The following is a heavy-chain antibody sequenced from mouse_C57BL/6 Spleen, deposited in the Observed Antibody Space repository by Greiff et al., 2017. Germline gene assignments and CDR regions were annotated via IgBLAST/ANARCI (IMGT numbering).Heavy chain of an antibody. CDR1: GYTFTSYW. CDR3: ARQGAGAYAMGY. CDR2: IYPGSGST. D-gene: IGHD3-3*01. Sequence: QVQLQQPGAELVKPGASVKMSCKASGYTFTSYWITWVKQRPGQGLEWIGDIYPGSGSTNYTEKFKSKATLTVDTSSSTAYMQLSSLTSEDSAVYYCARQGAGAYAMGYWGQGTSDTVSS. V-gene: IGHV1-55*01. J-gene: IGHJ4*01.